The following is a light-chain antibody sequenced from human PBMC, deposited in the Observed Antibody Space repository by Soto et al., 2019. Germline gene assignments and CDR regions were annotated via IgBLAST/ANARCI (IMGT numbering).Light chain of an antibody. CDR3: PQSPNYPFP. Sequence: DLQLTQSPPSLSASVGDRVTFTCRASQGISDYLAWVQQKPGKVPKSLIYGVSTLQSGVLLRFSASVSGTQFTPVVRRLQPDDSQTCSVPQSPNYPFPFGGETNVEI. J-gene: IGKJ4*01. V-gene: IGKV1-16*01. CDR2: GVS. CDR1: QGISDY.